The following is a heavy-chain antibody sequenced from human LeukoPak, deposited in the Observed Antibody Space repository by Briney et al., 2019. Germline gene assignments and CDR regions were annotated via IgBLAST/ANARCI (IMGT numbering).Heavy chain of an antibody. Sequence: SETLSLTFTVSGYSIRSGYYWGWIRQPPGKRLEWIGSIYPSGSTFYNPSLKSRVTISVDTSKNQFYLKVNSVTAADTAVYYCARATYSSSWYHFDYWGQGTLVTVSS. CDR2: IYPSGST. CDR3: ARATYSSSWYHFDY. V-gene: IGHV4-38-2*02. D-gene: IGHD6-13*01. J-gene: IGHJ4*02. CDR1: GYSIRSGYY.